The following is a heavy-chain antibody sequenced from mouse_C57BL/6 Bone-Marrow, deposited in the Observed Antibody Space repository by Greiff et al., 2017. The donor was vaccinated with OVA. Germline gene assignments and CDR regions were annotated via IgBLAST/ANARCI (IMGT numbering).Heavy chain of an antibody. D-gene: IGHD2-5*01. V-gene: IGHV5-9-1*02. CDR2: ISSGGDYI. J-gene: IGHJ4*01. Sequence: EVKLMESGEGLVKPGGSLKLSCAASGFTFSSYAMSWVRQTPEKRLEWVAYISSGGDYIYYADTVPGRFTISRDHASTTLYLQMSSLKSEGTAMYYVTRDRNSNSFLYYAMDYWGQGTSVTVSS. CDR1: GFTFSSYA. CDR3: TRDRNSNSFLYYAMDY.